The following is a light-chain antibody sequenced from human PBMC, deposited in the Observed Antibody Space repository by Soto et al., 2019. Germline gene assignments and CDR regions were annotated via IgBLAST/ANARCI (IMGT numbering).Light chain of an antibody. CDR2: EVS. V-gene: IGLV2-14*01. Sequence: QSALTQPASVSGSPGQSITISCTGTSSDVGGYNYVSWYQQHPDKAPKLILYEVSNRPSGVSNRFSGSKSGNTASLTIYGLQTEDGADYYCSSYTDNSTLVFGTGTKLTVL. J-gene: IGLJ1*01. CDR1: SSDVGGYNY. CDR3: SSYTDNSTLV.